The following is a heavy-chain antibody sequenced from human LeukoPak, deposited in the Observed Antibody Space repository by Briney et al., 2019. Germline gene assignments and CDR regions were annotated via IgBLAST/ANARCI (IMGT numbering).Heavy chain of an antibody. Sequence: PGGSLRLSCAVSGITLSNYAMSWVRQAPGKGLEWVAGISGSGGGTHYADSVKGRFTISRDNPKNTLYLQMNNLRAGDTAVYFCAKAPTSVAYYFDSWGQGTLVTVSS. J-gene: IGHJ4*02. CDR2: ISGSGGGT. D-gene: IGHD3-16*01. CDR1: GITLSNYA. V-gene: IGHV3-23*01. CDR3: AKAPTSVAYYFDS.